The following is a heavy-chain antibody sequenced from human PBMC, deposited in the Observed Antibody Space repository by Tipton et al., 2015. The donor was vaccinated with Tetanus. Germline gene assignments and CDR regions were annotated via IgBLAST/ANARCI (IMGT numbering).Heavy chain of an antibody. CDR3: AREMNRFFDI. D-gene: IGHD1-14*01. V-gene: IGHV4-59*11. Sequence: TLSLTCTVSGGPISGHYWSWIRQTPGRGLEWIGYISYAGYTSYSPSLKNRVTMSADTSKNQFSLKLKSVTAADTAVYYCAREMNRFFDIWGRGTLVTVSS. CDR1: GGPISGHY. CDR2: ISYAGYT. J-gene: IGHJ2*01.